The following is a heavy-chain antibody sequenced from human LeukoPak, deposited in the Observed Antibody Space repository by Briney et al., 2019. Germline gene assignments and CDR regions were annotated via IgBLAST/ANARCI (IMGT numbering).Heavy chain of an antibody. CDR1: GGTFSSYA. CDR3: ARAGSGFDAFDI. V-gene: IGHV1-69*05. Sequence: ASVKVSCKASGGTFSSYAISWVRQAPGQGLEWMGGINPIFGTANYAQKFQGRVTITTDESTSTAYMELSSLRSEDTAVYYCARAGSGFDAFDIWGQGTMVTVSS. CDR2: INPIFGTA. D-gene: IGHD3-10*01. J-gene: IGHJ3*02.